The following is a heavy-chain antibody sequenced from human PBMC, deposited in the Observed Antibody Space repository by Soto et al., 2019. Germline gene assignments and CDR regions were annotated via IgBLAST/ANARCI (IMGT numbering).Heavy chain of an antibody. D-gene: IGHD6-19*01. J-gene: IGHJ6*02. V-gene: IGHV1-58*01. CDR3: ARTFGYSSGWGYHYYGMDV. Sequence: ASVKVSCKASGFTFTSSAVQWVRQARGQRLEWIGWIVVGSGNTNYAQKFQERVTITRDMSTSTAYMELSSLRSEDTAVYYCARTFGYSSGWGYHYYGMDVWGQGTTVTVSS. CDR1: GFTFTSSA. CDR2: IVVGSGNT.